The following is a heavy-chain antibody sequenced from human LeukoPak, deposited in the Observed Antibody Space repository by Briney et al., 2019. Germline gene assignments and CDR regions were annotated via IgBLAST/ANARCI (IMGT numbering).Heavy chain of an antibody. CDR1: GYTFTSYG. CDR2: ISAYNGNT. D-gene: IGHD3-16*02. J-gene: IGHJ4*02. V-gene: IGHV1-18*04. Sequence: ASVKVSCKASGYTFTSYGISWVRQAPGQGLKWMGWISAYNGNTNYAQKLQGRVTMTTHTSTSTAYMELRSLRSDDTAVYYCARVNDYVWGSYRYPQFDYWGQGTLVTVSS. CDR3: ARVNDYVWGSYRYPQFDY.